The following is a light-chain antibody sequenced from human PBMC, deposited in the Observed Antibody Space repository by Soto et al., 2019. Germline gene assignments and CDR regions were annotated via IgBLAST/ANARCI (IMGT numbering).Light chain of an antibody. V-gene: IGLV2-14*01. J-gene: IGLJ3*02. CDR3: SSYTSSSTYWV. CDR2: DVS. CDR1: SSDVGGYNY. Sequence: QSALTQPASVSGSPGQSITISCTGTSSDVGGYNYVSWYQQHPGKAPKLMILDVSSRPSGVSNRFSGSKSGNTASLTISGLQAEDDAHYFCSSYTSSSTYWVFGGGTKLTVL.